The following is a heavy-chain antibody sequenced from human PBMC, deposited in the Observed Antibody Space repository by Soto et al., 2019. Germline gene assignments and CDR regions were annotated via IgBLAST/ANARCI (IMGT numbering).Heavy chain of an antibody. Sequence: QVQLQQWGAGLLRPSETLSLTCAVYGGSFSGFYLSWIRQPPGKGLEWIGELNDSGGTNYNASLKSRVSISVDTSINQFSLKLKFVTAADTAVYYCARARGGVQHWGQGTLVTVSS. CDR3: ARARGGVQH. CDR1: GGSFSGFY. V-gene: IGHV4-34*01. D-gene: IGHD3-10*01. J-gene: IGHJ1*01. CDR2: LNDSGGT.